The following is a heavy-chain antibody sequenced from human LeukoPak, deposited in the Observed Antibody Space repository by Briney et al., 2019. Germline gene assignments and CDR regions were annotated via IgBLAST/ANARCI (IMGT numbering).Heavy chain of an antibody. CDR1: GFTFSSYE. J-gene: IGHJ4*02. CDR3: AREEIQLGGWYYFDY. Sequence: GGSLRLSCAASGFTFSSYEMNWVRQAPGKGLEWVSYISSSGSTIYYADSVKGRFTISRDNAKNSLYLQMNSLRAEDTAVYYCAREEIQLGGWYYFDYWGQGTLVTVSS. D-gene: IGHD5-18*01. V-gene: IGHV3-48*03. CDR2: ISSSGSTI.